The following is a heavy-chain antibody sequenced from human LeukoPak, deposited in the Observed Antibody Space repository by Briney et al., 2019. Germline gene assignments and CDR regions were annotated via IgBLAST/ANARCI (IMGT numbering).Heavy chain of an antibody. V-gene: IGHV3-66*01. CDR1: GLTVSSNY. D-gene: IGHD1/OR15-1a*01. J-gene: IGHJ4*02. CDR2: INSGGST. Sequence: GGSLRLSCAASGLTVSSNYMSWVRQAPGKGLEWVSVINSGGSTYYADSVKGRFTISRDNSKNTLFLQMNSLRAEDTAVYYCARSNCNSCYRGVWYYFDYWGQGTLVTVSS. CDR3: ARSNCNSCYRGVWYYFDY.